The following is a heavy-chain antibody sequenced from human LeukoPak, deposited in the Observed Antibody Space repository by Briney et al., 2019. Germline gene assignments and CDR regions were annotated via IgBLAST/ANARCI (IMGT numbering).Heavy chain of an antibody. V-gene: IGHV3-23*01. J-gene: IGHJ4*02. CDR1: GFTFSSYA. CDR2: ISASGDST. D-gene: IGHD6-19*01. CDR3: AKEVTGTGKAFAY. Sequence: GGSLRLSCAASGFTFSSYAMNWVRQAPGKGLEWVSTISASGDSTFYADSVKGRFTISRDNPKNTLHLQVDSLRAEDTAIYYCAKEVTGTGKAFAYWGPGTLVTVS.